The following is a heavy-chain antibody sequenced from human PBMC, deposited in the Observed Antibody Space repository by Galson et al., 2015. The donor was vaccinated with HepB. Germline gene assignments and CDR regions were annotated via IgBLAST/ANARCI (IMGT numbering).Heavy chain of an antibody. CDR3: ARGSAAAGNFYYYYGMDV. V-gene: IGHV1-69*13. CDR1: GGTFSSYA. CDR2: IIPIFGTA. J-gene: IGHJ6*02. D-gene: IGHD6-13*01. Sequence: SVKVSCKASGGTFSSYAISWVRQAPGQGLEWMGGIIPIFGTANYAQKFQGRVTITADESTSTAYMELSSLRSEDTAVYYCARGSAAAGNFYYYYGMDVWGQGTTVTVSS.